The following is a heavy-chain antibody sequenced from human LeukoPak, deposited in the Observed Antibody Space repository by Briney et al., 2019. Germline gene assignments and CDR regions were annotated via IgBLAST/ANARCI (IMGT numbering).Heavy chain of an antibody. Sequence: GGSLRLSCAASGFTFSSYGVHWVRQAPGKGLEWVAVIWYDGSNKYYADSVKGRFTISRDNSKNTLYLQMNSLRAEDTAVYYCARALTDYDILTGRWGHYYYGMDVWGQGTTVTVSS. CDR2: IWYDGSNK. CDR1: GFTFSSYG. D-gene: IGHD3-9*01. V-gene: IGHV3-33*01. CDR3: ARALTDYDILTGRWGHYYYGMDV. J-gene: IGHJ6*02.